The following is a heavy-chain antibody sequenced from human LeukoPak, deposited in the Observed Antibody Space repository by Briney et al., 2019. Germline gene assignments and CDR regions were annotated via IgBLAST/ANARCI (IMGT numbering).Heavy chain of an antibody. Sequence: GGSLRLSCAASGFTVSSNYMSWVRQAPGKGLEWVSIIYSGGNTYYADSVKGRFTISRDISKNTLYLQMNSLRAEDTAVFYCARVVNRVAFHIWGLGTVVDVSS. D-gene: IGHD2-21*01. CDR3: ARVVNRVAFHI. V-gene: IGHV3-53*01. CDR1: GFTVSSNY. J-gene: IGHJ3*02. CDR2: IYSGGNT.